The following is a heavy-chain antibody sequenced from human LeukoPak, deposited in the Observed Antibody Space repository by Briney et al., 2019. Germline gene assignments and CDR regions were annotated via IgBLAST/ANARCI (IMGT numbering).Heavy chain of an antibody. CDR1: GYSFTSYW. Sequence: GESLKISCKGSGYSFTSYWIGWVRQMPGKVLEWMGIIYTGDSDTRYSPSFESQVTISANKTIRTDFLLWSSRKASNTAMYYCARQVVISDNWFDPWGQGTLVTVSS. CDR2: IYTGDSDT. CDR3: ARQVVISDNWFDP. J-gene: IGHJ5*02. V-gene: IGHV5-51*01. D-gene: IGHD3-22*01.